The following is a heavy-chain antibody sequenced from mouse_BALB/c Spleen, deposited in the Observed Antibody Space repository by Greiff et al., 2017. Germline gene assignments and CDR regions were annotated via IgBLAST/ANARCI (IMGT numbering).Heavy chain of an antibody. J-gene: IGHJ4*01. V-gene: IGHV1-12*01. D-gene: IGHD2-2*01. CDR1: GYTFTSYN. CDR2: IYPGNGDT. Sequence: QVQLQQPGAELVKPGASVKMSCKASGYTFTSYNMHWVKQTPGQGLEWIGAIYPGNGDTSYNQKFKGKATLTADKSSSTAYMQLSSLTSEDSAVYYCARYGYDERAMDYWGQGTSVTVSS. CDR3: ARYGYDERAMDY.